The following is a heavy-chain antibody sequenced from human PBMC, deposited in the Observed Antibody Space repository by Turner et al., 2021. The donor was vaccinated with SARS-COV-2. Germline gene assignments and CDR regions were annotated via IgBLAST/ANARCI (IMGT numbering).Heavy chain of an antibody. V-gene: IGHV4-39*02. CDR1: GGSISSSSYY. D-gene: IGHD3-22*01. Sequence: QLQLQESGPGLVKPSETLSLTCTVSGGSISSSSYYWGWLRPPPGKGLEGIGRIYDSGSTYYNPSLKSRVTISADTAKNQFSLKLSSVTAADTAVYYCATDYYDSSGYYYVGWFDPWGQGTLVTVSS. CDR3: ATDYYDSSGYYYVGWFDP. J-gene: IGHJ5*02. CDR2: IYDSGST.